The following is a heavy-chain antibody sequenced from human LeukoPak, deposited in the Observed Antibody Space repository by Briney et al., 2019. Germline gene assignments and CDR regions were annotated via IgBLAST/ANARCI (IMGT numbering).Heavy chain of an antibody. V-gene: IGHV3-7*01. CDR2: IKQDGSEK. CDR1: GFTFSSYW. J-gene: IGHJ3*02. CDR3: ARDLPEGAFDT. Sequence: PGGSLRLSCAASGFTFSSYWTSWVRQAPGKGLEWVANIKQDGSEKYYVDSVKGRFTISRDNAKNSLYLQMNSLRAEDTAVYYCARDLPEGAFDTWGQRTMVTVSS.